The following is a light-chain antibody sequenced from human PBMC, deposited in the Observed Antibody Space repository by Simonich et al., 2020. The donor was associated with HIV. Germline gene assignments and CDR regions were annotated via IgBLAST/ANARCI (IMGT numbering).Light chain of an antibody. CDR1: KLGDKY. CDR3: QAWDSSTVV. CDR2: QDN. Sequence: SYELTQPPSVSMSPGQTASITCSGDKLGDKYACWYQQKSGQSPVLVIYQDNTRPSGIPGRFSGSNSGNTATLTISGTQAMDEADYYCQAWDSSTVVFGGGTKLTVL. V-gene: IGLV3-1*01. J-gene: IGLJ2*01.